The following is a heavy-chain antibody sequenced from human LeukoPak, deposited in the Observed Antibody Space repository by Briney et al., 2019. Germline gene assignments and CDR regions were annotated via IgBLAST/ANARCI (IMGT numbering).Heavy chain of an antibody. CDR1: GGSFSGYY. D-gene: IGHD4-17*01. J-gene: IGHJ4*02. CDR3: ARVVNGDYGDY. V-gene: IGHV4-34*01. CDR2: INHSGST. Sequence: TSETLSLTCAVYGGSFSGYYWSWIRQPPGKGLEWIGEINHSGSTNYNPSLKSRVTISVDTSKNQFSLKLSSVTAADTAVYYCARVVNGDYGDYWGQGTLVTVSS.